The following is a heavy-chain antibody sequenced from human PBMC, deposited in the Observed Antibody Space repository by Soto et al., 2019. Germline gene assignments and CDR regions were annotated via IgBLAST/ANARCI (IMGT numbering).Heavy chain of an antibody. V-gene: IGHV1-18*01. CDR2: ITTDKGKT. J-gene: IGHJ4*02. Sequence: QVQLVQSGPEVKKPGASVKVSCKTSGYTFTSYGISWVRQAPGQGLEWMGWITTDKGKTTYAQKFQGRVTMTTDTSTRTAYMELSSLTSDDTAVYYCATRSPAFDYWGQGTLVTVSS. CDR1: GYTFTSYG. CDR3: ATRSPAFDY.